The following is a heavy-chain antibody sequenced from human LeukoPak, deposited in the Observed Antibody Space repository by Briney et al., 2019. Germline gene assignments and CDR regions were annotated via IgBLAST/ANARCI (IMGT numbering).Heavy chain of an antibody. J-gene: IGHJ4*02. D-gene: IGHD6-19*01. CDR3: ARAPYSSGWWTYFDY. V-gene: IGHV4-59*01. CDR1: GGSISSYY. CDR2: TYYSGST. Sequence: SETLSLTCTVSGGSISSYYWSWIRQPPGKGLEWIGYTYYSGSTNYNPSLKSRVTISVDTSKNQFSLKLSSVTAADTAVYYCARAPYSSGWWTYFDYWGQRTLVTVSS.